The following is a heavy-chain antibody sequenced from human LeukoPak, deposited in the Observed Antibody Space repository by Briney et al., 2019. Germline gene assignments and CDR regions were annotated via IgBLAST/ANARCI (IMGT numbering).Heavy chain of an antibody. CDR1: GYGFTSYW. CDR3: ARLSSGWYSRCFDY. D-gene: IGHD6-19*01. Sequence: GESLQISCKGSGYGFTSYWIGWVRPRPGKGLEWRGIISPCDSDTRYTPSSQRQLPISAPTSITTASLQCRSLKASDTAIYYCARLSSGWYSRCFDYWGQGALVTVSS. J-gene: IGHJ4*02. V-gene: IGHV5-51*01. CDR2: ISPCDSDT.